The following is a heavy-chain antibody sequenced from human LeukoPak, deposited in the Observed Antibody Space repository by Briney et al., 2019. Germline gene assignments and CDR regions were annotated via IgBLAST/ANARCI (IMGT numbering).Heavy chain of an antibody. Sequence: PGGSLRLSCAASGFTFSSYAMSWVRQAPGKGLEWVSAISGSGGSTYYADSVKGRFTISRDNSKNALYLQMNSLKTEDTAVYYCTRDLNYYGSGSKRYGMDVWGQGTTVTVSS. D-gene: IGHD3-10*01. J-gene: IGHJ6*02. CDR1: GFTFSSYA. V-gene: IGHV3-23*01. CDR2: ISGSGGST. CDR3: TRDLNYYGSGSKRYGMDV.